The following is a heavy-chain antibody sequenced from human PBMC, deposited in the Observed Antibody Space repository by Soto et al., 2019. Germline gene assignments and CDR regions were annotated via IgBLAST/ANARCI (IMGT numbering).Heavy chain of an antibody. Sequence: EVHLVESGGGLVQPGRSLRLSCAASGFTFGDYAMYWVRRVPGKGLEWVSSISWNSNIVGYVDSVKGRFTISRDNAKNSLSLQMNSLRPEDTSLYYCARGGPDGFCSGGRCYFDSWGQGTLVTVSS. D-gene: IGHD2-15*01. J-gene: IGHJ4*02. CDR1: GFTFGDYA. V-gene: IGHV3-9*01. CDR3: ARGGPDGFCSGGRCYFDS. CDR2: ISWNSNIV.